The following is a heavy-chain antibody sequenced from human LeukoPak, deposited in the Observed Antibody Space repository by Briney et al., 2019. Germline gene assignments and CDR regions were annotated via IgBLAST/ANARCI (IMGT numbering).Heavy chain of an antibody. J-gene: IGHJ4*02. Sequence: GGSLRLSCAASGFTVSSNYMSWVRQAPGKGLEWVSIIYSGGTTYYADSVKGRFTISRDNSKNTLYLQMNSLRAEDTAIYYCARDERLLSFLKWGQGTLVTVSS. CDR2: IYSGGTT. CDR1: GFTVSSNY. V-gene: IGHV3-53*01. CDR3: ARDERLLSFLK. D-gene: IGHD3-3*01.